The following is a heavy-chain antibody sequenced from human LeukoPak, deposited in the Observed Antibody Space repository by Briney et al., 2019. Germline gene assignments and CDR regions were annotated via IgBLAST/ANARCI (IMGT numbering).Heavy chain of an antibody. CDR2: FGFGGTDR. Sequence: GGSLRLSCAASGFTFSSSVMGWVRQAPGRGLEWVSNFGFGGTDRYYADSVKGRFTISRDNSESTLYLQMDGLRAEDTAVYYCAKRGSALAYFDLWGQGTLVTVSS. J-gene: IGHJ4*02. CDR3: AKRGSALAYFDL. V-gene: IGHV3-23*01. CDR1: GFTFSSSV. D-gene: IGHD2-21*01.